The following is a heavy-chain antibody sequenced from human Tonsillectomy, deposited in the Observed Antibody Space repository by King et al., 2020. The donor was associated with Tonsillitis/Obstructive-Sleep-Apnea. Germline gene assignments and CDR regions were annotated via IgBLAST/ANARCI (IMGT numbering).Heavy chain of an antibody. J-gene: IGHJ4*02. CDR2: INPNSGGT. CDR1: GYTFTGYY. CDR3: ARRYSSGWYADCGCDY. D-gene: IGHD6-19*01. V-gene: IGHV1-2*02. Sequence: VQLVESGAEVKKPGASVKVSCKASGYTFTGYYMHWVRQAPGQRLEWMGWINPNSGGTNYAQKFQGRVTMTRDTSISTAYMELSRLRSDDTAVYYCARRYSSGWYADCGCDYWGQGTLVTVSS.